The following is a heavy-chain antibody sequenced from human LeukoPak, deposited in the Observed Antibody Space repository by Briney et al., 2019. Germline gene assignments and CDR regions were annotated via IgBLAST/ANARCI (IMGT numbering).Heavy chain of an antibody. J-gene: IGHJ4*02. CDR3: ATMENCSSTSCPFDY. V-gene: IGHV1-69*06. CDR1: GGTFSSYA. Sequence: SVKVSCKASGGTFSSYAISWVRPAPGQGLEWMGGIIPIFGTANYAQKFQGRVTITADKSTSTAYMELSSLRSEDTAVYYCATMENCSSTSCPFDYWGQGTLVTVSS. CDR2: IIPIFGTA. D-gene: IGHD2-2*01.